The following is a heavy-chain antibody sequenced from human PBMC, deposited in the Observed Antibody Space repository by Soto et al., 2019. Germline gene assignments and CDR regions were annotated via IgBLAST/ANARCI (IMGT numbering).Heavy chain of an antibody. CDR3: ARISAAGRYNLFYS. Sequence: PSETLSLTCAVYGGSFSGYYWSWIRQPPGKGLEWIGEINHSGSTNYNPSLKSRVTISVDTSKNQFSLKLSSVTAADTAVYYCARISAAGRYNLFYSRGQGTLDLVSS. CDR1: GGSFSGYY. CDR2: INHSGST. D-gene: IGHD6-13*01. V-gene: IGHV4-34*01. J-gene: IGHJ5*01.